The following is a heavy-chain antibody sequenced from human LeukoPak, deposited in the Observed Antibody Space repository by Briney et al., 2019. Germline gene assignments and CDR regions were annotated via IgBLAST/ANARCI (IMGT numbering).Heavy chain of an antibody. CDR3: AKDLGYSYGLTYYYYGMDV. D-gene: IGHD5-18*01. CDR1: GFTFSSYA. V-gene: IGHV3-30*04. Sequence: GRSLRLSCAASGFTFSSYAMHWVRQAPGKGLEWVAVISYDGSNKYYADSVKGRFTISRDNSKNTLYLQMNSLRAEDTAVYYCAKDLGYSYGLTYYYYGMDVWGQGTTVTVSS. J-gene: IGHJ6*02. CDR2: ISYDGSNK.